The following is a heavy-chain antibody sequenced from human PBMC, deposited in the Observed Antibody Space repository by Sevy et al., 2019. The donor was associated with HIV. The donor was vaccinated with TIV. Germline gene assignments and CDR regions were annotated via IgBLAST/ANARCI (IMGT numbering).Heavy chain of an antibody. J-gene: IGHJ6*02. CDR1: GYTLTKLS. Sequence: ASVKVSCKVSGYTLTKLSMHWVRQAPGKGLEWMGRFDPEDGETIYAQKFQGRVTMTEDTSTDTAYMELSRLRSDDTAVYYCARDGGGGTTNSGMDVWGQGTTVTVSS. D-gene: IGHD1-7*01. CDR2: FDPEDGET. V-gene: IGHV1-24*01. CDR3: ARDGGGGTTNSGMDV.